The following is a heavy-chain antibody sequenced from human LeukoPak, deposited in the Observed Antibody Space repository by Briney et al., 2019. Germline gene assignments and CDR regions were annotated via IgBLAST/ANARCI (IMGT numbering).Heavy chain of an antibody. CDR2: INTNTGNP. J-gene: IGHJ6*02. Sequence: ASVKVSCKASGYTFTSYAMNWVRQAPGQGLEWMGWINTNTGNPTYAQGFTGRFVFSLDTSVSTAYLQISSLKAEDTAVYYCARGYSSSWLVTKPYYYYGLDVWGQGTTVTVSS. V-gene: IGHV7-4-1*02. CDR1: GYTFTSYA. CDR3: ARGYSSSWLVTKPYYYYGLDV. D-gene: IGHD6-13*01.